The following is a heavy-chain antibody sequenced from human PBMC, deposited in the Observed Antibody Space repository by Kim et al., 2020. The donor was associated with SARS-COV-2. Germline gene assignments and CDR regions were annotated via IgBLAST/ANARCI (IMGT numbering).Heavy chain of an antibody. J-gene: IGHJ4*02. D-gene: IGHD3-9*01. CDR2: IYYSGST. CDR1: GGSISSGDYY. CDR3: ASSSYDILTGYYPLGY. Sequence: SETLSLTCTVSGGSISSGDYYWSWIRQPPGKGLEWIGYIYYSGSTYYNPSLKSRVTISVDTSKNQFSLKLSSVTAADTAVYYCASSSYDILTGYYPLGYWGQGTLVIVSS. V-gene: IGHV4-30-4*01.